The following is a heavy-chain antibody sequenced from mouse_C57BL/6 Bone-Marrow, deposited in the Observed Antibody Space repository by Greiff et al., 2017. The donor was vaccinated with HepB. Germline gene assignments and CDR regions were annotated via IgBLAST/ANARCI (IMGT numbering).Heavy chain of an antibody. Sequence: EVMLVESGGGLVQSGRSLRLSCATSGFTFSDFYMEWVRQAPGKGLEWIAASRNKANDYTTEYSASVKGRFIVSRDTSQSILYLQMNALRAEDTAIYYCARDALMELRAMDYWGQGTSVTVSS. J-gene: IGHJ4*01. V-gene: IGHV7-1*01. CDR1: GFTFSDFY. CDR3: ARDALMELRAMDY. D-gene: IGHD1-1*01. CDR2: SRNKANDYTT.